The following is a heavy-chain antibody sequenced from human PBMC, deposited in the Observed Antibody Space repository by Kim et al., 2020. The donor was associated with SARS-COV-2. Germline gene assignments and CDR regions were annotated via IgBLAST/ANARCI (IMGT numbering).Heavy chain of an antibody. CDR1: GFTFSSYS. D-gene: IGHD5-12*01. V-gene: IGHV3-21*01. J-gene: IGHJ4*02. CDR3: ARDLYSGYDSHY. Sequence: GGSLRLSCAASGFTFSSYSMNWVRQAPGKGLEWVSSISSSSSYIYYADSVKGRFTISRDNAKNSLYLQMNSLRAEDTAVYYCARDLYSGYDSHYWGQGTLVTVSS. CDR2: ISSSSSYI.